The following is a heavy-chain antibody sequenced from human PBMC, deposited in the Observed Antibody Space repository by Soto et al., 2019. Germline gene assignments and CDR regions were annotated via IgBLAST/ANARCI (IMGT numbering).Heavy chain of an antibody. Sequence: QVQLQQWGAGLLKPSETLSLTCAVYGGSFTGYYWTWIRQTPGKGLEWIGEINYRGSTYYNPSLESGSTMAVDTAKNQFSLKLSSVTAADTAVYFCVRGQPHRITIFEVVIRSYDYGMDVWGQGTTVTVSS. CDR3: VRGQPHRITIFEVVIRSYDYGMDV. D-gene: IGHD3-3*01. CDR2: INYRGST. V-gene: IGHV4-34*01. J-gene: IGHJ6*02. CDR1: GGSFTGYY.